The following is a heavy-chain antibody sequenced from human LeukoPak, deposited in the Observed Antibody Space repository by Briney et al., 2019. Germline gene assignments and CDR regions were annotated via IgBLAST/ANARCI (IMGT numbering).Heavy chain of an antibody. CDR3: ARARFGEFYLLDY. Sequence: ASVKVSCKASGYTFTGHYMHWVRQAPGQGLEWMGWINPNSGGTNYAQKFQGRVTMTRDTSISTAYMELSRLRSDDTAVYYCARARFGEFYLLDYWGQGTLVTVSS. V-gene: IGHV1-2*02. CDR2: INPNSGGT. D-gene: IGHD3-10*01. J-gene: IGHJ4*02. CDR1: GYTFTGHY.